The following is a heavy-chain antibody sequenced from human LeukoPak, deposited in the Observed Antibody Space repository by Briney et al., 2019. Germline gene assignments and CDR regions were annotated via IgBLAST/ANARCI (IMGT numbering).Heavy chain of an antibody. CDR1: GYTFTGYY. J-gene: IGHJ5*02. Sequence: GASVKVSCKASGYTFTGYYMHWVRQAPGQGLEWMGRINPNSGGTNYAQKFRGRVTMTRDTSISTGYMELSRLRSDDTAVYYCARGGAVLGTKYNWFDPWGQGTLVTVSS. V-gene: IGHV1-2*06. CDR2: INPNSGGT. D-gene: IGHD1-1*01. CDR3: ARGGAVLGTKYNWFDP.